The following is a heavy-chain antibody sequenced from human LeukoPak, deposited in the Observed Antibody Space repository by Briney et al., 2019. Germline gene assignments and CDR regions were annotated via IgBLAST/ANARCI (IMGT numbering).Heavy chain of an antibody. CDR1: GSTFTSYY. CDR3: ARDSGIVEAPGDY. Sequence: ASVKVSCKASGSTFTSYYMHWVRQAPGQGLEWMGIINPSGGSTSYAQKFQGRVTMTRDTSTSTVYMELSSLRSEYTAVYYCARDSGIVEAPGDYWGQGTLVTVSS. V-gene: IGHV1-46*01. CDR2: INPSGGST. D-gene: IGHD1-26*01. J-gene: IGHJ4*02.